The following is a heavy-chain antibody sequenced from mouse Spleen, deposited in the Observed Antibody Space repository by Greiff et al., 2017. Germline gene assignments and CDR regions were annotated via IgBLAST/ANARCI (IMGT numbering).Heavy chain of an antibody. CDR3: TGSAY. J-gene: IGHJ3*01. V-gene: IGHV1-15*01. CDR2: IDPETGGT. CDR1: GYTCTDYE. Sequence: QVQPQQSGAELVRPGASVTLSCKASGYTCTDYEMHWVKQTPVHGLEWIGAIDPETGGTAYNQKFKGKAILTADKSSSTAYMELRSLTSEDSAVYYCTGSAYWGQGTLVTVSA.